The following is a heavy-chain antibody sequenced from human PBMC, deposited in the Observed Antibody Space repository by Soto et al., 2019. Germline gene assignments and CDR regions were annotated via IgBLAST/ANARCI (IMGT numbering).Heavy chain of an antibody. J-gene: IGHJ6*02. D-gene: IGHD1-26*01. Sequence: QVQLQESGPGLVKPSETLSLMCTVSGGSITNYYWSWIRQSPAKGLEWIGYISDSGSTKYNPSLKSRVTISVDTSKNQFSLKLTSVTAADTAVCYCARERVGHSPMDVWGQGTTVTVSS. CDR3: ARERVGHSPMDV. CDR1: GGSITNYY. CDR2: ISDSGST. V-gene: IGHV4-59*01.